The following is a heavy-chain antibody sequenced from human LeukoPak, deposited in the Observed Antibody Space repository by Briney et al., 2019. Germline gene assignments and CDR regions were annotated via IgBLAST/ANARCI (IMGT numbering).Heavy chain of an antibody. CDR1: GFIFSSCA. CDR3: AKGDTRGLFYHSEY. V-gene: IGHV3-23*01. Sequence: PGGSLRLSCAASGFIFSSCAMSWVRQALGKGLEWVSGISTSGGSTYYADSVKGRFTISRDNSKNTVFLQMSSLRAEDTALYYSAKGDTRGLFYHSEYWGQGTLVTVSS. D-gene: IGHD1-26*01. CDR2: ISTSGGST. J-gene: IGHJ4*02.